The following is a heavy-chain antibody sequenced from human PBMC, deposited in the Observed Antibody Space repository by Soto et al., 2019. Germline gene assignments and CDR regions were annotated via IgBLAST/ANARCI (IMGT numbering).Heavy chain of an antibody. CDR3: ARLAWFGELLFHPFDY. Sequence: SETLSLTCAVYGGSFSGYYWSWIRQPPGKGLEWIGEINHSGSTNYNPSLKSRVTISVDTSKNQFSLKLSSVTAADTAVYYCARLAWFGELLFHPFDYWGQGTLVTVSS. D-gene: IGHD3-10*01. CDR2: INHSGST. CDR1: GGSFSGYY. V-gene: IGHV4-34*01. J-gene: IGHJ4*02.